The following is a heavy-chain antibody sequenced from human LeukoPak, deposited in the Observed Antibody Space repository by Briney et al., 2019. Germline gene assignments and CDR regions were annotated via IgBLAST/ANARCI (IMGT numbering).Heavy chain of an antibody. CDR2: ISSSSSYI. D-gene: IGHD5-18*01. J-gene: IGHJ4*02. CDR1: GFTFSNYA. CDR3: ARGGYSYGPHFDY. V-gene: IGHV3-21*01. Sequence: PGGSLRLSCAASGFTFSNYAMNWVRQAPGKGLEWVSSISSSSSYIYYADSVKGRFTISRDNAKNSLYLQMNSLRAEDTAVYYCARGGYSYGPHFDYWGQGTLVTVSS.